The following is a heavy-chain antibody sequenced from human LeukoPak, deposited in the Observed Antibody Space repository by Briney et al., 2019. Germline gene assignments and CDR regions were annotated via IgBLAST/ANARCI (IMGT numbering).Heavy chain of an antibody. CDR3: ARQYSGSYHLDY. D-gene: IGHD1-26*01. CDR1: GYTLTGYY. Sequence: ASVKVSCKASGYTLTGYYMHWVRQAPGQGLEWMGWMNPNSGGTKYAQKFQGRVTMTRDTSISTAYMELSRLRSDDTAMYYCARQYSGSYHLDYWGQGTLVTVSS. V-gene: IGHV1-2*02. J-gene: IGHJ4*02. CDR2: MNPNSGGT.